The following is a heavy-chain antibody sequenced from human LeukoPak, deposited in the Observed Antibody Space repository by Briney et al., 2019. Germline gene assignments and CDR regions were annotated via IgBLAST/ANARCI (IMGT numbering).Heavy chain of an antibody. CDR2: IYSGGST. D-gene: IGHD1-14*01. V-gene: IGHV3-53*01. CDR3: ARDTGGSFDY. Sequence: PGGSLRLSCAVSGFTSKTSAMSWVRQAPGKGLEWVSVIYSGGSTYYAGSVKGRFTISRDNSKNTLYLQMNSLRAEDTAVYYCARDTGGSFDYWGQGTLVTVSS. J-gene: IGHJ4*02. CDR1: GFTSKTSA.